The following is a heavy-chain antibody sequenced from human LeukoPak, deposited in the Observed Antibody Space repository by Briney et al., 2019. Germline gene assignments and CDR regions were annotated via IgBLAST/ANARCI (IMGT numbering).Heavy chain of an antibody. CDR3: ARGRLWNFNDGFDI. V-gene: IGHV1-8*03. J-gene: IGHJ3*02. CDR2: IIPKSRNT. Sequence: ASVKVSCKASGDTFNSYDIHWVRQAPGLGLEWMGWIIPKSRNTGYAEQFQGRVTITRDASISTAYMGLRSLKANQTAGSYLARGRLWNFNDGFDIWGQGTMVTVSS. CDR1: GDTFNSYD. D-gene: IGHD2-21*01.